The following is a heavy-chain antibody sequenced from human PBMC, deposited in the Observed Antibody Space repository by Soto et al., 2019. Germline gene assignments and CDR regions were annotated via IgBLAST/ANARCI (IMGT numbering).Heavy chain of an antibody. CDR1: GGSISSYY. J-gene: IGHJ6*03. V-gene: IGHV4-59*01. CDR2: IYYSGST. Sequence: SETLSLTCTVSGGSISSYYWSWIRQPPGKGLEWIGYIYYSGSTNYNPSLKSRVTISVDTSKNQFSLKLSSVTAADTAVYYCARASYYMDVWGKGTTVTVSS. CDR3: ARASYYMDV.